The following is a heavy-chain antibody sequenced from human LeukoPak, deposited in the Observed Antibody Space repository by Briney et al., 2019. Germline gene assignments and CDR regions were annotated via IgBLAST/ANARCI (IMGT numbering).Heavy chain of an antibody. CDR3: ARAVSSGYYNLYFDY. D-gene: IGHD3-3*01. J-gene: IGHJ4*02. Sequence: ASGFTFSTXXXXXVRQXPGKXXXXXXXISYDGSNKYYADSVKGRFTISRDNAKNSLYLQMNSLRAEDTAVYYCARAVSSGYYNLYFDYWGQGTLVTVSS. V-gene: IGHV3-33*05. CDR1: GFTFSTXX. CDR2: ISYDGSNK.